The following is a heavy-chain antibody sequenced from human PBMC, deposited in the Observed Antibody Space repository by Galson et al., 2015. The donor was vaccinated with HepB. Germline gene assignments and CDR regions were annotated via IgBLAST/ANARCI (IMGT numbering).Heavy chain of an antibody. V-gene: IGHV6-1*01. Sequence: CAISGDSVSSNSVAWNRIRQSPSRGLEWLGRKYYRSQWYNDYALSGKSRITINPEKSKNQFSLQLNSVTPEDTAVYYCARGRVSAFDIWGQGTMVAVSS. CDR3: ARGRVSAFDI. CDR2: KYYRSQWYN. CDR1: GDSVSSNSVA. J-gene: IGHJ3*02.